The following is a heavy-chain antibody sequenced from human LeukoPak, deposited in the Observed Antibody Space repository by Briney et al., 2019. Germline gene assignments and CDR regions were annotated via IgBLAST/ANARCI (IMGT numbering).Heavy chain of an antibody. CDR3: ARGGIRGYSAFDNLDF. CDR2: VYYGGST. Sequence: SETLSLTCAVSGASINDFYWTWIRQPPGKGLEWIGYVYYGGSTNYNPSLRSRVSMSVDTSKNQFSLTLTSVTVADTAFYYCARGGIRGYSAFDNLDFWGLGTHVTVSS. V-gene: IGHV4-59*01. J-gene: IGHJ4*02. D-gene: IGHD5-12*01. CDR1: GASINDFY.